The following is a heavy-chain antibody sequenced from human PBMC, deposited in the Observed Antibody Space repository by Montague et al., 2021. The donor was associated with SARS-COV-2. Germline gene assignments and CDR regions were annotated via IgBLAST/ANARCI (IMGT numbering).Heavy chain of an antibody. CDR1: GGSISSSNYY. CDR3: ARDAIVLQGVTKGMDV. J-gene: IGHJ6*02. V-gene: IGHV4-39*07. D-gene: IGHD4/OR15-4a*01. CDR2: MYYSGST. Sequence: SETLSLTCTVSGGSISSSNYYWVWIRQPPGKGLEWIGNMYYSGSTYYNPSLKSRVTISIDKSKNQFSLKLSSVTAADTAVYYCARDAIVLQGVTKGMDVWGQGATVTVSS.